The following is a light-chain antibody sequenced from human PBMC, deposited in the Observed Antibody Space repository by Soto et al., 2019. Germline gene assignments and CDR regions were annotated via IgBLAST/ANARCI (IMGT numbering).Light chain of an antibody. Sequence: QSALTQPASVSGSPGQSITISCTGTSSDVGGYNYVSWYQQHPGKAPKLMIYEVSNRPSGVSNRCSGSKSGNTASLTISGLQAEDEADYYCSSYTSSATPVVFCGGTKLTVL. J-gene: IGLJ2*01. CDR1: SSDVGGYNY. CDR3: SSYTSSATPVV. CDR2: EVS. V-gene: IGLV2-14*01.